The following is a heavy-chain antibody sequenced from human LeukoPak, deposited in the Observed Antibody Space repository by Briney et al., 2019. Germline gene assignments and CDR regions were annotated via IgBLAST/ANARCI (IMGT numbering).Heavy chain of an antibody. CDR1: GGSISRYF. J-gene: IGHJ5*02. V-gene: IGHV4-59*01. Sequence: SETLSLTCTVSGGSISRYFWSWIRQPPGKGLEWIGYIYYSGSTNYNPSLKSRVTISVDTSMNQISLKLSSVTAADTAVYYCARGASSWAGWFDPWGQGTLVTVSS. CDR3: ARGASSWAGWFDP. D-gene: IGHD6-13*01. CDR2: IYYSGST.